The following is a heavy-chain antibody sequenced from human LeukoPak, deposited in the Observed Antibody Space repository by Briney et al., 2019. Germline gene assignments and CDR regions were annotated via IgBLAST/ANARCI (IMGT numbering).Heavy chain of an antibody. V-gene: IGHV4-61*08. J-gene: IGHJ4*02. D-gene: IGHD3-9*01. Sequence: PSETLSLTCTVSGGSISSGGYYWSWIRQHPGKGLEWIGYWFYSGDTNYNPSLKSRVTISSDTSKNQFSLNLRSVTAADTAVYFCARAETLWIADSDSRMTYFEYWGQGSPVTVSS. CDR2: WFYSGDT. CDR1: GGSISSGGYY. CDR3: ARAETLWIADSDSRMTYFEY.